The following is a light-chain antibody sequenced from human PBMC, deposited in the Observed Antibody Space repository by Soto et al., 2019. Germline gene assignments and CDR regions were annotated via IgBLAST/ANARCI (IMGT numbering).Light chain of an antibody. Sequence: SYELTQPPSVSVAPGQTARITCGGNNIGSKSVHWYQQKPGQAPVLVVYDDSDRPSGIPERFSGSNSGNTATLTTSRVAAGHEPDHYSPVWDSSSDHLYVFGTATKVTV. J-gene: IGLJ1*01. V-gene: IGLV3-21*02. CDR1: NIGSKS. CDR2: DDS. CDR3: PVWDSSSDHLYV.